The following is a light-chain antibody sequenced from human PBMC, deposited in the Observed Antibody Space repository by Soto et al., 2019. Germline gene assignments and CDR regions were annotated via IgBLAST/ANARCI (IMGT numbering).Light chain of an antibody. V-gene: IGLV2-14*03. J-gene: IGLJ1*01. CDR1: SSDVGAYDY. CDR3: SSYTSSSTLV. CDR2: DVS. Sequence: QSVLPQPASVSGPPGQSITVSCTGTSSDVGAYDYVSWYQHHPGKAPKLMIYDVSYRPSGVSNRFSGSKSGNTASLTISGLQAEDEADYYCSSYTSSSTLVFGTGTKVTVL.